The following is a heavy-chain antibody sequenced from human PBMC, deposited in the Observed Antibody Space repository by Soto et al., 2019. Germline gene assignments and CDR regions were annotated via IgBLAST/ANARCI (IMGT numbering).Heavy chain of an antibody. CDR1: GGSISSYY. CDR2: MYYNGGP. CDR3: ARDSTSGYPGYYGMDV. V-gene: IGHV4-59*01. Sequence: QVQLQESGPGLVKPSETLSLTCTVSGGSISSYYWSWIRQPLGKGLEWIGYMYYNGGPKYNPSFKSQITISADTSKNQFSLTVSSVTVADTAVYYCARDSTSGYPGYYGMDVWGQGTTVTVSS. J-gene: IGHJ6*02. D-gene: IGHD5-12*01.